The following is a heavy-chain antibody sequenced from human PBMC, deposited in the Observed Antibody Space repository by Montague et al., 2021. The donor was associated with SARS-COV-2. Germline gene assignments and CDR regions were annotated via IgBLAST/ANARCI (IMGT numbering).Heavy chain of an antibody. CDR3: AKFPQRNYDILMDDAFDI. D-gene: IGHD3-9*01. V-gene: IGHV3-9*01. Sequence: SLRLSCAASGFTFDSYAMHWVRQAPGKGLEWVSRIGWNSSSIGYADSVKGRFTISRDNAKNSLYLQMNSLRAEDTALYYCAKFPQRNYDILMDDAFDIWGQGTMVTVSS. J-gene: IGHJ3*02. CDR2: IGWNSSSI. CDR1: GFTFDSYA.